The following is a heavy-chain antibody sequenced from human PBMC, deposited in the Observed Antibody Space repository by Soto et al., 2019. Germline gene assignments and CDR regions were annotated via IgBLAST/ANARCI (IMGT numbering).Heavy chain of an antibody. Sequence: EVQVLESGGDLVQPGGSLRLSCAASGFTFSVYAMAWVRQAPGKGLEWVSAISTNGGNTFYADSLRGRFTIYRDNSKSPLHLQMNSLRADDTAVYYCAGAASRVSSVVAAYWGQGTLVTVSS. CDR3: AGAASRVSSVVAAY. J-gene: IGHJ4*02. V-gene: IGHV3-23*01. CDR1: GFTFSVYA. CDR2: ISTNGGNT. D-gene: IGHD2-15*01.